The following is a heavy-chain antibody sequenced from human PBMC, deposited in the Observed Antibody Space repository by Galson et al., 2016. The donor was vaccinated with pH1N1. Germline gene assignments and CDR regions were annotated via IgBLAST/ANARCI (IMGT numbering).Heavy chain of an antibody. CDR1: GGSISSEY. V-gene: IGHV4-59*08. CDR3: ARHACTSTWGLLY. J-gene: IGHJ4*02. CDR2: FYNSGST. Sequence: ETLSLTCTVSGGSISSEYWSWIRQPPGKGLEWIGFFYNSGSTKYNPSLKSRVTISADTSKKQFSLRLSSVTAADTAVYYCARHACTSTWGLLYWGRGILVTVSS. D-gene: IGHD2-8*01.